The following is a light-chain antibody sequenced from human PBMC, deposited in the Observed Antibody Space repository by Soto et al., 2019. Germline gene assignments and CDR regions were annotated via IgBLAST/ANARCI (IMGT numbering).Light chain of an antibody. CDR1: SSDVGSYNL. CDR2: EGS. V-gene: IGLV2-23*01. CDR3: CSYAGTHVV. Sequence: QAVVTQPASVSGSPGQSITISCTGTSSDVGSYNLVSWYQQHPGKAPKLMIYEGSKRPSGVSNRFSGSKSGNTASLTISGLQAEDEADYYCCSYAGTHVVFGGGTQLTVL. J-gene: IGLJ2*01.